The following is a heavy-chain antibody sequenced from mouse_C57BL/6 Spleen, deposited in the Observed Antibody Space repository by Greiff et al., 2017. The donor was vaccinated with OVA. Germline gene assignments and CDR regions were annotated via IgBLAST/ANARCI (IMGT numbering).Heavy chain of an antibody. CDR2: IHPNSGST. CDR3: ASGEDGYPSSMDY. Sequence: VKLQQPGAELVKPGASVKLSCKASGYTFTSYWMHWVKQRPGQGLEWIGMIHPNSGSTNYNEKFKSKATLTVDKSSSTAYMQLSSLTSEDSAVYYCASGEDGYPSSMDYWGQGTSVTVSS. CDR1: GYTFTSYW. J-gene: IGHJ4*01. V-gene: IGHV1-64*01. D-gene: IGHD2-3*01.